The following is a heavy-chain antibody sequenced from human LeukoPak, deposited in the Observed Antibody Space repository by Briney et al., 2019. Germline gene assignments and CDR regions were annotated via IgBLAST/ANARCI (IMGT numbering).Heavy chain of an antibody. CDR2: IYYNGRT. CDR3: VREASSYFYDNGGYYRQTHAFDL. J-gene: IGHJ3*01. CDR1: GGSVYSDSYY. Sequence: SETLSLTCTVSGGSVYSDSYYWNWIRQPPGKGLEWIGYIYYNGRTKYNPSLRSRATISVDTSKSQFSLRLNSVTTADTAVYFCVREASSYFYDNGGYYRQTHAFDLWGPRTLVTVSS. V-gene: IGHV4-61*01. D-gene: IGHD3-22*01.